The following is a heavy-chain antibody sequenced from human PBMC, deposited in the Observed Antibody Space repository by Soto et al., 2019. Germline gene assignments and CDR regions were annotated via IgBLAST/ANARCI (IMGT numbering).Heavy chain of an antibody. J-gene: IGHJ5*02. D-gene: IGHD2-2*01. Sequence: QVQLVQSGAEVKKPGASVKVSCKASGYTFTSYGISWVRQAPGQGLEWMGWISAYNGNTNYAHKLQGRVTMTTDTSTSTAYMELRSLRSDDTAVYYCARDSRVYCSSTSCYDWFDPWGQGTLVTVSS. V-gene: IGHV1-18*01. CDR2: ISAYNGNT. CDR1: GYTFTSYG. CDR3: ARDSRVYCSSTSCYDWFDP.